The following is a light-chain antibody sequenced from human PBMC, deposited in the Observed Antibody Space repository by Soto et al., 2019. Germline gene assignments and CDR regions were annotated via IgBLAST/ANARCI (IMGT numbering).Light chain of an antibody. J-gene: IGKJ4*01. CDR2: GAS. V-gene: IGKV3-20*01. CDR3: QQYGSSPLLT. Sequence: EILLTQSPGTLSLSPGERATLSCRASQSVSSSYLAWYQQKPGQAPRLLIYGASSRATGIPGRFSGSGSGTDFTLTISRLEPEDFAVYYCQQYGSSPLLTFGGGTKVDI. CDR1: QSVSSSY.